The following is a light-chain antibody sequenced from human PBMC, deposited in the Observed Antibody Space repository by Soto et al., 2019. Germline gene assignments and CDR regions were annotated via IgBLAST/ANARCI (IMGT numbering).Light chain of an antibody. CDR1: QSVSSY. J-gene: IGKJ1*01. CDR2: GAS. Sequence: DIVMTQTPLSLSVTPGQPATLSCRASQSVSSYLAWYQQKPGQDPRLLIYGASSRATGIPDRFSGSGSGTDSTLTISRLEPEDFAVYYCQQYASSPWTFGQGTKVDI. CDR3: QQYASSPWT. V-gene: IGKV3-20*01.